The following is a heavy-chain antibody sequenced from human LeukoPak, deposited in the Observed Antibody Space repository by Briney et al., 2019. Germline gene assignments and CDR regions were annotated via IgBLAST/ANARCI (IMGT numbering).Heavy chain of an antibody. J-gene: IGHJ6*02. V-gene: IGHV7-4-1*02. CDR1: GYDFSTYT. Sequence: ASVKVSCKPSGYDFSTYTLNWVRQVPGQGPEWMGWMNTNTGKATYAQDFRGRFVFSFDSSVSTAYLEITSLKAADTAVYYCAREEGGLDVWGQGTTVIVSS. CDR2: MNTNTGKA. CDR3: AREEGGLDV.